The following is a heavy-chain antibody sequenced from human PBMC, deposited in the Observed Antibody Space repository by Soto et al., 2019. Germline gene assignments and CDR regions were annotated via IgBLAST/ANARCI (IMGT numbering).Heavy chain of an antibody. CDR2: IKQDGSEQ. J-gene: IGHJ6*02. V-gene: IGHV3-7*05. Sequence: EVQLVESGGGLVQPGGSLRLSCAASGFTFSGYWMSWVRQAPGKGLEWVANIKQDGSEQFYVDSVKGRFTISRDNAKNSLYLQMNIRRAEDTAVYYCARESVWGQGTTVTVSS. CDR1: GFTFSGYW. CDR3: ARESV.